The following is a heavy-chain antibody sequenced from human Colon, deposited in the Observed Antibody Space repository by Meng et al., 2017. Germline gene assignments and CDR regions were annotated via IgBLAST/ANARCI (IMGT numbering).Heavy chain of an antibody. CDR3: ARVHSGTGWFDS. Sequence: SVKVSCKASGGTFSNYAITWVRQAPGQGLEWVGEIIPVFATTNYAQRFQGRLTITTDESTTTAYIDLSSLGSDDTAVDYCARVHSGTGWFDSWGQGTMVTVSS. CDR2: IIPVFATT. J-gene: IGHJ5*01. D-gene: IGHD3-10*01. CDR1: GGTFSNYA. V-gene: IGHV1-69*05.